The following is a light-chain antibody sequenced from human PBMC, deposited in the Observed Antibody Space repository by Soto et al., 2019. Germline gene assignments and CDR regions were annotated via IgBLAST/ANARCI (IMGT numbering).Light chain of an antibody. CDR1: QSISSY. Sequence: IQMTQSPSSLSASVGARVPITCRASQSISSYLNWYQQKPGKAPKLLIYAASSLQSGVPSRFSGSGSGTDFTLTISSLQPEDFATYYCQQSYSTPGTFGQGTKVDIK. CDR2: AAS. V-gene: IGKV1-39*01. J-gene: IGKJ1*01. CDR3: QQSYSTPGT.